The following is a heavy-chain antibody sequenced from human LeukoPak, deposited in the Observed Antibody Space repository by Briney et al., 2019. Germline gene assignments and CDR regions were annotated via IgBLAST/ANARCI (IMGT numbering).Heavy chain of an antibody. V-gene: IGHV3-66*04. D-gene: IGHD6-19*01. CDR1: GFTVSSNY. Sequence: PVGSLRLSCAASGFTVSSNYMSWVRQAPGKGLGWVSVIYSGGSTYYADSVKGRFTISRDNSKNTLYLQMNSLRAEDTAVYYCARQSIAVAGIIDYWGQGTLVTVSS. J-gene: IGHJ4*02. CDR2: IYSGGST. CDR3: ARQSIAVAGIIDY.